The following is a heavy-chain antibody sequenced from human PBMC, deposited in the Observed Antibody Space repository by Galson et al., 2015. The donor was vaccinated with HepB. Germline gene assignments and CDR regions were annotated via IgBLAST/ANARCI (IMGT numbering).Heavy chain of an antibody. CDR3: ARDEWHYDSSGYYYYYGMDV. CDR1: EFTISRNY. Sequence: SLRHSCAASEFTISRNYMHWVRQAPGKGLEWVSYISSSSSTIYYADSVKRRFTTSRDNAKNSLYLQMNSLRAEDTAVYYCARDEWHYDSSGYYYYYGMDVWGQGTTVTVSS. CDR2: ISSSSSTI. V-gene: IGHV3-48*04. D-gene: IGHD3-22*01. J-gene: IGHJ6*02.